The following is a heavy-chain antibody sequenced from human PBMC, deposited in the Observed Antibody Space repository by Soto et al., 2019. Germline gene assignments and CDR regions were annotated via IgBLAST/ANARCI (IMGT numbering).Heavy chain of an antibody. V-gene: IGHV1-18*01. D-gene: IGHD2-2*02. CDR1: GYTFTSYG. CDR3: ARDLKGSRYCSSTSCYIGYFDY. J-gene: IGHJ4*02. CDR2: ISAYNGNT. Sequence: ASVKVSCKASGYTFTSYGISWVRPAPGQGLEWMGWISAYNGNTNYAQKLQGRVTMTTDTSASTADMELRSLRSDDTAVYYCARDLKGSRYCSSTSCYIGYFDYWGQ.